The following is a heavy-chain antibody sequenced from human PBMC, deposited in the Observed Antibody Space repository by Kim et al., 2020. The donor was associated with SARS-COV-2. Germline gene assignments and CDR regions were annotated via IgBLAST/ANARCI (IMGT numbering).Heavy chain of an antibody. CDR3: AREFRNRRGGMDV. CDR1: GGSISSYY. Sequence: SETLSLTCTVSGGSISSYYWSWIRQPPGKGLEWIGYIYYSGSTNYNPSLKSRVTISVDTSKNQFSLKLSSVTAADTAVYYCAREFRNRRGGMDVWGQGTTVTVSS. V-gene: IGHV4-59*01. CDR2: IYYSGST. J-gene: IGHJ6*02. D-gene: IGHD1-1*01.